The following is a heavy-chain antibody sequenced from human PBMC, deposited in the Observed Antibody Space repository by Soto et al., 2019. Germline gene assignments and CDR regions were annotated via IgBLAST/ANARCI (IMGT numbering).Heavy chain of an antibody. D-gene: IGHD6-19*01. CDR2: ISGSGGST. Sequence: PGGSLILSCPASGFSFSSDNMNWVRQAPGKGLEWVSAISGSGGSTYYAYSVKGRFTISRDNSKNTLYLQMNSLRAEDTAVYYCAKVGTYLEAGPKGFDPWGQGT. J-gene: IGHJ5*02. V-gene: IGHV3-23*01. CDR1: GFSFSSDN. CDR3: AKVGTYLEAGPKGFDP.